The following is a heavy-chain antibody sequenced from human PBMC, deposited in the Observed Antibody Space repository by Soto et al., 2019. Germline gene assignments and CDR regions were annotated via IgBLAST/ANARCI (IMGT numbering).Heavy chain of an antibody. CDR2: IYYSGST. Sequence: PSETLSLTCTVSGGSISSSSYYWGWIRQPPGKGLEWIGSIYYSGSTYYNPSLKSRVTISVYKSKNQFSLTLSFVTAADTAVYYCARDSLTGNYFDPWGQGTLVTVSS. V-gene: IGHV4-39*07. CDR1: GGSISSSSYY. J-gene: IGHJ5*02. D-gene: IGHD1-7*01. CDR3: ARDSLTGNYFDP.